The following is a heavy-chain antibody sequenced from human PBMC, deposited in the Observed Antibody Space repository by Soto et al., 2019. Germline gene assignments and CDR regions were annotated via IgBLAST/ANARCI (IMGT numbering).Heavy chain of an antibody. CDR2: IIPIFGTA. V-gene: IGHV1-69*13. CDR3: ARSGYSSRPDYYYYGMDV. J-gene: IGHJ6*02. D-gene: IGHD6-13*01. Sequence: SVKASCKASGGTFSSYAISWVRQAPGQGLEWMGGIIPIFGTANYAQKLQGRVTITADESTSTAYMELSSLRSEDTAVYYCARSGYSSRPDYYYYGMDVWGQGTTVTVSS. CDR1: GGTFSSYA.